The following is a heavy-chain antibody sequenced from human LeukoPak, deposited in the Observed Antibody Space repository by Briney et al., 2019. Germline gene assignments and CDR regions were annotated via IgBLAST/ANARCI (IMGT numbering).Heavy chain of an antibody. J-gene: IGHJ4*02. D-gene: IGHD3-10*01. CDR2: ISNTGGST. CDR3: AKRASGSGTSLYYFDY. Sequence: GGSLRLSCAASGFTFSSYAMSWVRQAPGKGLEWASVISNTGGSTFYADSVKGRFTISRDNSKNTLYLQMNSLRAEDTAVYYCAKRASGSGTSLYYFDYWGQGTLVTVSS. CDR1: GFTFSSYA. V-gene: IGHV3-23*01.